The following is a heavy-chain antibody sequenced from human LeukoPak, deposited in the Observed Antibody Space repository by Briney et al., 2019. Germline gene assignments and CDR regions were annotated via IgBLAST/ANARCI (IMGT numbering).Heavy chain of an antibody. CDR1: GYSFAHYY. CDR3: ATNILVRDIINWFDP. V-gene: IGHV1-2*02. D-gene: IGHD3-10*01. Sequence: ASVKVSCKASGYSFAHYYMHWARQAPGQGLEWMGWIKPNSGGTRSAQKFQGRVTMTRDTSISTAYMELSSLRYDDTAVYYCATNILVRDIINWFDPWGQGTLVTVSS. J-gene: IGHJ5*02. CDR2: IKPNSGGT.